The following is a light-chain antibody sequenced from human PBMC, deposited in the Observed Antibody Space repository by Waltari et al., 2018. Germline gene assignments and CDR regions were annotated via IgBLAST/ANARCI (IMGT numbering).Light chain of an antibody. J-gene: IGKJ4*01. CDR1: QSILNRSSNRNA. Sequence: DIVMTQSPDSLAVSLGERATINCKSSQSILNRSSNRNALAWYQQKPGQPPRLLFFWAATRESGAPDRFSVRGSGTDFTLTISSLQAEDVAVYYCQQYYNAPLTFGGGTKVEIK. CDR3: QQYYNAPLT. CDR2: WAA. V-gene: IGKV4-1*01.